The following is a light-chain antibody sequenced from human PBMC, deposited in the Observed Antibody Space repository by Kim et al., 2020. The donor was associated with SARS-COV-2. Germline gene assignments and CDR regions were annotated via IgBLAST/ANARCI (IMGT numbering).Light chain of an antibody. V-gene: IGKV1-5*01. CDR1: QSISIW. CDR3: QEYKSNSWT. Sequence: GDRVTITCRASQSISIWLAWYQQKPGKAPNLLIYDASNLESGVPSRFSGSGSGTEFTLTISSLQPDDFANYCQEYKSNSWTFGQGTKVDIK. CDR2: DAS. J-gene: IGKJ1*01.